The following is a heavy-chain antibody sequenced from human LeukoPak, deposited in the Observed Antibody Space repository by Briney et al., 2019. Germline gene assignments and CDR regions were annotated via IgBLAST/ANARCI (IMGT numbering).Heavy chain of an antibody. Sequence: GGSLRLSCVASGFTFSSYGMHWVRQAPGKGLEWVAVIWYDGSNKYYADSVKGRFTISRDNSKNTLYLQMNSLRAEDTAVYYCASAYSSGWYSLDYWGQGTLVTVSS. CDR1: GFTFSSYG. D-gene: IGHD6-19*01. CDR2: IWYDGSNK. CDR3: ASAYSSGWYSLDY. J-gene: IGHJ4*02. V-gene: IGHV3-33*01.